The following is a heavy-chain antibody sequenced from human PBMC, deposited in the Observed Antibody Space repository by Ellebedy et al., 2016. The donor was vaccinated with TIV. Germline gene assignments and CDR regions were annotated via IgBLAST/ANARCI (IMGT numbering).Heavy chain of an antibody. D-gene: IGHD6-19*01. J-gene: IGHJ5*02. CDR3: ASAISSGWYGVNNWFDP. Sequence: GGSLRLSXAASGFTFSDYYMSWIRQAPGKGLEWVSYISSSSSYTNYADSVKGRFTISRDNAKNSLYLQMNSLRAEDTAVYYCASAISSGWYGVNNWFDPWGQGTLVTVSS. CDR1: GFTFSDYY. V-gene: IGHV3-11*03. CDR2: ISSSSSYT.